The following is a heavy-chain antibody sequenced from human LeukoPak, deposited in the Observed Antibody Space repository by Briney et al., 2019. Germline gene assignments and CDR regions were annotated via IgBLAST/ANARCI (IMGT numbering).Heavy chain of an antibody. J-gene: IGHJ6*02. CDR1: GGSISSGSYY. CDR2: IYTSGST. V-gene: IGHV4-61*02. Sequence: SQTLSLTCTVSGGSISSGSYYWSWIRQPDGKGLEWIGRIYTSGSTNYNPSLKSRVTISVDTSKNQFSLKLSSVTAADTAVYYCARDRCSSTSCYAYYYYGMDVWGQGTTVTVSS. D-gene: IGHD2-2*01. CDR3: ARDRCSSTSCYAYYYYGMDV.